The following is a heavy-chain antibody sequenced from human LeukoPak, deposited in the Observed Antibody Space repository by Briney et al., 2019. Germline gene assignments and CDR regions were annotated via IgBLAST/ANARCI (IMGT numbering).Heavy chain of an antibody. CDR2: ISYDGSNK. CDR3: ARVGGDYELSRHH. Sequence: GGSLRLSCAASGFTFSSYGMHWVRQAPGKGLEWVAVISYDGSNKYYADSVKGRFTISRDNAKNSLYLQMNSLRAEDTAVYYCARVGGDYELSRHHWGQGTLVTVSS. J-gene: IGHJ5*02. CDR1: GFTFSSYG. V-gene: IGHV3-30*03. D-gene: IGHD4-17*01.